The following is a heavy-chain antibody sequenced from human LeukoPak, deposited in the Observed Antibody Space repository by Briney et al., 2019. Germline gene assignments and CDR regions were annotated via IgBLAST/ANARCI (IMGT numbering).Heavy chain of an antibody. CDR3: TRHPTGGSGTTRG. J-gene: IGHJ4*02. CDR1: GFTFSGSA. Sequence: GGALRLSCAASGFTFSGSAMHWVRQASGKGLEWGGRIRSKANSYATAYAASVKGRFTISRDYSKNTAYLQMNSLKTEDTAVYYCTRHPTGGSGTTRGWGQGTLVTVSS. D-gene: IGHD3-10*01. V-gene: IGHV3-73*01. CDR2: IRSKANSYAT.